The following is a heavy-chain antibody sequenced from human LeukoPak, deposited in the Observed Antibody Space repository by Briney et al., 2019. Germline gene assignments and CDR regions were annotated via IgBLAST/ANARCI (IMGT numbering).Heavy chain of an antibody. CDR2: INSDGSST. Sequence: GGSLRLSCAASGFTFGSYWMHWVRQAPGKGLVWVSRINSDGSSTSYADSVKGRFTISRDNAKNTLYLQMNSLRAEDTAVYYCARDSRGATYYYDSSGYNWGQGTLVTVSS. D-gene: IGHD3-22*01. V-gene: IGHV3-74*01. J-gene: IGHJ4*02. CDR1: GFTFGSYW. CDR3: ARDSRGATYYYDSSGYN.